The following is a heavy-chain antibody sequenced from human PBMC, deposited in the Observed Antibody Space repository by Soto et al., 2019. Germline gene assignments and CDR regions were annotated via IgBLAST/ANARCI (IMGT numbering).Heavy chain of an antibody. V-gene: IGHV3-30*18. J-gene: IGHJ5*02. CDR1: GFTFSSYG. D-gene: IGHD2-15*01. CDR2: ISYDGSNK. CDR3: AKWGYCSGGSCYSGFWFDP. Sequence: GGSLRLSCAASGFTFSSYGMHWVRQAPGKGLEWVAVISYDGSNKYYADSVKGRFTISRDNSKNTLYLQMNSLRAEDTAVYYCAKWGYCSGGSCYSGFWFDPWGQGTLVTV.